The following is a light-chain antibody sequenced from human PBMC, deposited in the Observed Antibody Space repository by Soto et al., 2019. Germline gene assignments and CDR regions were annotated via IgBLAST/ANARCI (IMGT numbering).Light chain of an antibody. J-gene: IGLJ2*01. V-gene: IGLV1-44*01. Sequence: QSVLTQPPSASETPGQRVIISCSGRKSNIGTNSVCWYQQIPGTAPKLLIYSNNRRPSGVPDRFSGSKSGTSASLAISGLQFEDEADYYCAAWDDRLNGPVFGRGTKVTVL. CDR3: AAWDDRLNGPV. CDR2: SNN. CDR1: KSNIGTNS.